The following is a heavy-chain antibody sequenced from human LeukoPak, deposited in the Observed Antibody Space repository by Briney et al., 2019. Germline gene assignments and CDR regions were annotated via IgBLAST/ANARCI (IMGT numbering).Heavy chain of an antibody. CDR1: GYTFTSYG. D-gene: IGHD3-3*01. V-gene: IGHV1-18*01. J-gene: IGHJ4*02. Sequence: ASVKVSCKASGYTFTSYGISWVRQAPGQGLEWIGWINAYNGNTNHAQKSQGRVTMTTDTSASTVYMELRSLISDDTAVYYCARDYDSWSGSYWGQGTLVTVSS. CDR3: ARDYDSWSGSY. CDR2: INAYNGNT.